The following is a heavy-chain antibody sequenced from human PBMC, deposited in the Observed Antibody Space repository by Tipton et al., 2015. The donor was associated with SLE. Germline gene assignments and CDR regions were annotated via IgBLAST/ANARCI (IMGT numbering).Heavy chain of an antibody. D-gene: IGHD2-2*01. CDR2: IYYSGNT. Sequence: TLSLTCTVSGGSISSADYYWNWVRHHPGKGLEWIGYIYYSGNTYYNPSLKSRLTISLDTSKNHFSLRLTSVTAADTAVYHCARMEYSQFQLSFFDSWGQGTLVTVSS. V-gene: IGHV4-31*03. J-gene: IGHJ4*02. CDR1: GGSISSADYY. CDR3: ARMEYSQFQLSFFDS.